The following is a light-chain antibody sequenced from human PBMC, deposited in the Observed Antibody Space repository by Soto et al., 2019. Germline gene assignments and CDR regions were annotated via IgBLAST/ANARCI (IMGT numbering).Light chain of an antibody. J-gene: IGLJ3*02. CDR1: SSNIGPNA. V-gene: IGLV1-44*01. CDR2: SNN. CDR3: ASWDDSLNGWV. Sequence: QSVLTQPPSASGTPGQRVTISCSGSSSNIGPNAVSWYQQLPGTAPKLLIYSNNQRPSGVPDRFSGSKSGTSASLAISGLQSEDEAEYYCASWDDSLNGWVFGGGTKPTVL.